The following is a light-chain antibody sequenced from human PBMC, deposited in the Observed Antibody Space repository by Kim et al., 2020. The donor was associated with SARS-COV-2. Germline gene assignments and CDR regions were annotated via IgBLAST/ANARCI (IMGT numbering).Light chain of an antibody. J-gene: IGLJ2*01. Sequence: SSELTQDPAVSVALGQTVRITCQGDSLRSYYATWYQQKPGQAPMLVIYGKNNRPSEIPDRFSGSSSGNTASLTITGAQAGDEADYYCNSRDSNDNVVFGG. CDR2: GKN. CDR1: SLRSYY. CDR3: NSRDSNDNVV. V-gene: IGLV3-19*01.